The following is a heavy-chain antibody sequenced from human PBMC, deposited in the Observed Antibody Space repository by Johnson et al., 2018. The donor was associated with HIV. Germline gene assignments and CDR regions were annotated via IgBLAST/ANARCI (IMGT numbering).Heavy chain of an antibody. CDR1: GFTFDDYA. CDR3: ARDAYNSDACDI. CDR2: FSWNSGST. Sequence: VQLVESGGGLVQPGRSLRLSCAASGFTFDDYAMHWVRQAPGKGLAWVSGFSWNSGSTGYDDSVKGRVTISRDNAKNSLYLQMNSLRAEDTALYYCARDAYNSDACDIWGQGTMVTVSS. J-gene: IGHJ3*02. D-gene: IGHD5-24*01. V-gene: IGHV3-9*01.